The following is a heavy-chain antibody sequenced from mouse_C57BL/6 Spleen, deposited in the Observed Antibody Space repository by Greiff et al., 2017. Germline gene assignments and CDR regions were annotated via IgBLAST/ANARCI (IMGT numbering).Heavy chain of an antibody. CDR3: TISGFTTWNYFDY. Sequence: QVQLQQSGAELVRPGASVTLSCKASGYTFTDYEMHWVKQTPVHGLEWIGAIDPETGGTAYNQKFKGKAILTADKSSSTAYMELRILTSEDSAVYYCTISGFTTWNYFDYWGQGTTLTVSS. J-gene: IGHJ2*01. V-gene: IGHV1-15*01. CDR1: GYTFTDYE. CDR2: IDPETGGT. D-gene: IGHD2-12*01.